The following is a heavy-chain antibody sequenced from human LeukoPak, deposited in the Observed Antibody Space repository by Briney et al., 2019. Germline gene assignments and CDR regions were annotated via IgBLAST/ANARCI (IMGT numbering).Heavy chain of an antibody. Sequence: GGSLRLSCAASGFTFSSYWMSWVRQAPGKGLEWVANIKQDGSEKYYVDSVKGRFTISRDNAKNSLYLQMNSLRAEDTAVFYCAREGNRRSFDYWGQGTLVTVSS. CDR2: IKQDGSEK. J-gene: IGHJ4*02. CDR3: AREGNRRSFDY. D-gene: IGHD1-14*01. V-gene: IGHV3-7*01. CDR1: GFTFSSYW.